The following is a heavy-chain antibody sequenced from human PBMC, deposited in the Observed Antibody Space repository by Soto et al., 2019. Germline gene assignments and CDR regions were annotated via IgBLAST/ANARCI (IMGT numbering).Heavy chain of an antibody. Sequence: ESLKISCKGSGYSFTSYWISWVRQMPGKGLEWMGRIDPSDSYTNYSPSFQGHVTISADKSISTAYLQWSSLKASDTAMYYCAKGYCSGGSCYHPKDYYYYSGMDVWGQGTTVTAP. CDR3: AKGYCSGGSCYHPKDYYYYSGMDV. V-gene: IGHV5-10-1*01. J-gene: IGHJ6*02. D-gene: IGHD2-15*01. CDR2: IDPSDSYT. CDR1: GYSFTSYW.